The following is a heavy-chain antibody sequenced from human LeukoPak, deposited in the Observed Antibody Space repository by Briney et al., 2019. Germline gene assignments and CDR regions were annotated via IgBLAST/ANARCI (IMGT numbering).Heavy chain of an antibody. J-gene: IGHJ4*02. CDR2: MYYSGST. D-gene: IGHD6-19*01. CDR3: ARAQSGYSSGWYAY. CDR1: GGSISSYY. Sequence: SETLSLTCTVSGGSISSYYWSWIRQPPGKGLEWIGYMYYSGSTNFNPSLKSRVTISVDTSKKQFSLKLSSVTAADTAVYYCARAQSGYSSGWYAYWGQGTLVTVSS. V-gene: IGHV4-59*01.